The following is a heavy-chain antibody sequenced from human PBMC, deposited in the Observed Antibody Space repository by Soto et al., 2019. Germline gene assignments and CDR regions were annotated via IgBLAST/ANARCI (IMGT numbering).Heavy chain of an antibody. Sequence: QLQLQESGSGLVKPSQTLSLTCAVSGGSISSGGYSWNWIRQPPGKGLEWIGYIYHSGSTYYNPSLKSRVTISVDRSKNQSFLKLSSVTAADTAVYYCAAGGGLPRYYWSKGTRVTVS. CDR2: IYHSGST. V-gene: IGHV4-30-2*01. J-gene: IGHJ4*02. CDR1: GGSISSGGYS. D-gene: IGHD5-12*01. CDR3: AAGGGLPRYY.